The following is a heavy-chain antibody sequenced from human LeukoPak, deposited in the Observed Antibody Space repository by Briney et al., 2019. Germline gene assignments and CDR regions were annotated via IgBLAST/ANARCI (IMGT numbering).Heavy chain of an antibody. J-gene: IGHJ4*02. V-gene: IGHV1-18*01. CDR1: GYTFTSYG. Sequence: ASVKVSCKASGYTFTSYGISWVRQAPGQGLEWMGWISAYNGNTNYAQKLQGRVTMTTDTSTSTAYMELRSLRSDDTAVYYCARDGVVDVVVPAAIWFDYWGQGTLVTVSS. CDR3: ARDGVVDVVVPAAIWFDY. CDR2: ISAYNGNT. D-gene: IGHD2-2*02.